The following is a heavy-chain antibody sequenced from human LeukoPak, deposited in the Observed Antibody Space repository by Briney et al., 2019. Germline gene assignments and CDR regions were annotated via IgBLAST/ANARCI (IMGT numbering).Heavy chain of an antibody. J-gene: IGHJ3*02. V-gene: IGHV7-4-1*02. CDR2: INTNTGHP. D-gene: IGHD3-3*01. CDR3: ARFGGPHAFDI. CDR1: GYTFTSYA. Sequence: ASVKVSCKASGYTFTSYAMTWVRRAPGQGLQWMGWINTNTGHPTYAQGFTGRFVFSFDTSVSTAYLQISSLKPEDTAVYYCARFGGPHAFDIWGQGTMVTVSS.